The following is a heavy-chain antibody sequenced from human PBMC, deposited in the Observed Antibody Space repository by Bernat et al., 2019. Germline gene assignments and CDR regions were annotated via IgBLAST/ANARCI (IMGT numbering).Heavy chain of an antibody. CDR3: ARERLWFGESDAFDI. J-gene: IGHJ3*02. V-gene: IGHV3-74*01. Sequence: EVQLVESGGGLVQPGGSLRLSCEASGFTFSSYWMHWVRQAPGKGLVWFSRINSDGSSTSYADSVKGRFTISRDNAKNTLYLQMNSLRAEDTAVYYCARERLWFGESDAFDIWGQGTMVTVSS. CDR1: GFTFSSYW. CDR2: INSDGSST. D-gene: IGHD3-10*01.